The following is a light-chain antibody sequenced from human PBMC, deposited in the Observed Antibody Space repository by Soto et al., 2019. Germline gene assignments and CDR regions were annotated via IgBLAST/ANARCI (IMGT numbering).Light chain of an antibody. CDR1: SSDVGGYNY. CDR3: SSYTSSSTLEV. J-gene: IGLJ1*01. CDR2: EVN. Sequence: QSALTQPASVSGSPGQSISISCTGTSSDVGGYNYVSWYQQHPGKAPKLMIYEVNSRPSGVSNRFSGSKSGNTASLTISGLQAEDEADYYCSSYTSSSTLEVFGTETKLTVL. V-gene: IGLV2-14*01.